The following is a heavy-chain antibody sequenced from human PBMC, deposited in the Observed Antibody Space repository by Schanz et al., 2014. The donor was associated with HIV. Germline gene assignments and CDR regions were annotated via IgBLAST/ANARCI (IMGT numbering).Heavy chain of an antibody. Sequence: EVQLVESGGGLVKPGESLRLSCAGSGLTFSGYSMNWVRQAPGKGLEWVSGMRGSDDSTFYADSVKGRFTISRDNSKNTLYFQMNSLRAEDTAIYYCAKTSYGWYFDYWGQGTLVTVSS. CDR3: AKTSYGWYFDY. CDR1: GLTFSGYS. D-gene: IGHD6-19*01. CDR2: MRGSDDST. J-gene: IGHJ4*02. V-gene: IGHV3-23*04.